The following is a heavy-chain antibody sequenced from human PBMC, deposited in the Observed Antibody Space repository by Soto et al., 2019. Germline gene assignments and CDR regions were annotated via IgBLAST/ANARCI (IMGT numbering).Heavy chain of an antibody. CDR2: IMTLINTP. CDR1: GGSQT. J-gene: IGHJ4*02. V-gene: IGHV1-69*08. D-gene: IGHD2-15*01. CDR3: ATGVDCSGGSCYSKFDH. Sequence: ASVKVSCKASGGSQTISWLRQAPRHGLEWMGRIMTLINTPEYRQKFQGRLTITADESTSTAYMELSDLTSDDTAIYYCATGVDCSGGSCYSKFDHWGQGSLVTVSS.